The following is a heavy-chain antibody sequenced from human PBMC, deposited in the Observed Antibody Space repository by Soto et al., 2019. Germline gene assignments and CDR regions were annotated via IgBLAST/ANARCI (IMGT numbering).Heavy chain of an antibody. CDR2: ISGSGYNT. CDR3: AKYDYVWGSYRYFDY. J-gene: IGHJ4*02. D-gene: IGHD3-16*02. V-gene: IGHV3-23*01. CDR1: GFTFSSYA. Sequence: GSLRLSCAASGFTFSSYAMSWVRQAPGKGLEWVSAISGSGYNTYYADSVKGRFTISRVNSKNTLYLQMNSLRAEDTAVYYCAKYDYVWGSYRYFDYWGQGTLVTVSS.